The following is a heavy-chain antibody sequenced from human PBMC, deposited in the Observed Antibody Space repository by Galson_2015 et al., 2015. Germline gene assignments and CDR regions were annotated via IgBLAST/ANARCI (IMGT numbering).Heavy chain of an antibody. V-gene: IGHV5-51*01. D-gene: IGHD3-16*02. J-gene: IGHJ4*02. CDR1: GYSFTSYW. CDR3: ARTPRYDHVWGSYRPPDY. CDR2: IYPGDSDT. Sequence: QSGAEVKKPGESLKISCKGSGYSFTSYWIGWVRQMPGKGLEWMGIIYPGDSDTRYSPSFQGQVTISADKSISTAYLQWSSLKASDTAMYYCARTPRYDHVWGSYRPPDYWGQGTLVTVSS.